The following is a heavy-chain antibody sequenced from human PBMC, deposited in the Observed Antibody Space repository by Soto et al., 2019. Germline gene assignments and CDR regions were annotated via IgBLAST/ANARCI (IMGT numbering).Heavy chain of an antibody. CDR1: GGSFSGYY. Sequence: QVQLQQWGAGLLKPSETLSLTCAVYGGSFSGYYWSWIRQTPGKGLEWIGRINDSRSTNHNPSLKSRVTILVDTPKNHFSLKLSSVTAAYTAVYYCSRVLLVWFGEGSRRGGYYYYMDVWGKGTTVTVSS. CDR3: SRVLLVWFGEGSRRGGYYYYMDV. CDR2: INDSRST. D-gene: IGHD3-10*01. J-gene: IGHJ6*03. V-gene: IGHV4-34*01.